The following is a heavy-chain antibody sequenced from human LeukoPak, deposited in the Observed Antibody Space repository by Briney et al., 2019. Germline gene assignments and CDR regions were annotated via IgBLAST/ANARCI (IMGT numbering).Heavy chain of an antibody. CDR1: GGSISSSSYY. V-gene: IGHV4-39*01. Sequence: PSETLSLTCTVSGGSISSSSYYWGWIRQPPGKGLEWIGSIYYSGSTYYNPSLKSRVTISVDTSKNQFSLKLSSVTAADTAVYYCAGGIAGYYYDSSGYYFDYWGQGTLVTVSS. D-gene: IGHD3-22*01. J-gene: IGHJ4*02. CDR2: IYYSGST. CDR3: AGGIAGYYYDSSGYYFDY.